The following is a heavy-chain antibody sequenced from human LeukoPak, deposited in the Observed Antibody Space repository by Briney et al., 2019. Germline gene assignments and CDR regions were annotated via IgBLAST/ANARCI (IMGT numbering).Heavy chain of an antibody. D-gene: IGHD3-3*01. CDR2: ISAYNGNT. Sequence: GASVKVSCKASGYTFTSYGISRVRQAPGQGLEWMGWISAYNGNTNYAQKLQGRVTMTTDTSTSTAYMELRSLRSDDTAVYYCARDGPVLEWLLYYYYGMDVWGQGTTVTVSS. CDR1: GYTFTSYG. V-gene: IGHV1-18*01. CDR3: ARDGPVLEWLLYYYYGMDV. J-gene: IGHJ6*02.